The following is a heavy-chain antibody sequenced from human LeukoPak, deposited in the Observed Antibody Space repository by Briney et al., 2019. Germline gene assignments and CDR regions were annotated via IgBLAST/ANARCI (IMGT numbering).Heavy chain of an antibody. Sequence: ASVTVSFTVSGYTLTELSMHWVRQAPGKGLEWMGGFDPEDGETIYAQKFQGRVTMTEDTSTDTAYMELSSLRSEDTAVYYCATGLPGTYYYYGMDVWGQGTTVTVSS. V-gene: IGHV1-24*01. CDR3: ATGLPGTYYYYGMDV. CDR1: GYTLTELS. D-gene: IGHD1/OR15-1a*01. J-gene: IGHJ6*02. CDR2: FDPEDGET.